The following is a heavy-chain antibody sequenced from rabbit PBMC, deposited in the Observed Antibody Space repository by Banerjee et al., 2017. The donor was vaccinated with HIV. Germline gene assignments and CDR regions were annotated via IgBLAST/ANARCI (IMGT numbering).Heavy chain of an antibody. CDR2: IYAGTSGST. J-gene: IGHJ6*01. Sequence: QEQLEESGGDLVKPEGSLTLTCTASGFSFSGSYWICWVRQAPGKGLEWIACIYAGTSGSTYYASWAKGRFTISKTSSTTVTLQMTSLTAADTAAYFCARVGSDYYYDMDLWGQGTLVTVS. V-gene: IGHV1S45*01. CDR3: ARVGSDYYYDMDL. CDR1: GFSFSGSYW. D-gene: IGHD1-1*01.